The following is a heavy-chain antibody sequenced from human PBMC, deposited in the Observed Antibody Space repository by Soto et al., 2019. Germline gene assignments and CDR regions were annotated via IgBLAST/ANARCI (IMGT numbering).Heavy chain of an antibody. D-gene: IGHD3-10*01. CDR3: ARAVDPYYYGSGSLGYYYYMDV. J-gene: IGHJ6*03. Sequence: QVQLVQSGAEVKKPGSSVKVSCKASGGTFSSYTISWVRQAPGQGLEWMGRIIPILGIANYAQKFQGRVTITADKSTSTDDLELSSLRPEDKAVYYCARAVDPYYYGSGSLGYYYYMDVWVQGTTVTVSS. CDR1: GGTFSSYT. V-gene: IGHV1-69*02. CDR2: IIPILGIA.